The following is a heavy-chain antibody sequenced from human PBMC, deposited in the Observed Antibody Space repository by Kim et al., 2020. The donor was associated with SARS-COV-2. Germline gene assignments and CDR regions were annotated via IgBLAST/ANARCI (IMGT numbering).Heavy chain of an antibody. D-gene: IGHD3-16*01. CDR1: GGSISTSHYY. Sequence: SETLSLTCTVSGGSISTSHYYWAWIRQPPGKGLEWIGTVYHRGSTYYTPSLKSRLTISVDTTRDQVSLRLSSVTAADTAIYYCARRTEDGGYFDYWGQGT. V-gene: IGHV4-39*01. CDR2: VYHRGST. J-gene: IGHJ4*02. CDR3: ARRTEDGGYFDY.